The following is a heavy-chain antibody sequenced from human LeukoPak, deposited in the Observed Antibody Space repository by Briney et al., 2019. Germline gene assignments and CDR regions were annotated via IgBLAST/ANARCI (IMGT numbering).Heavy chain of an antibody. J-gene: IGHJ4*02. CDR2: MNPNSGNT. CDR1: GYTFTSYD. Sequence: ASVKVSCKASGYTFTSYDINWVRQATGQGLEWMGWMNPNSGNTGYAQKFQGRVTITRNTSISTAYMELSSLRSEDTAVYYCARAGRDGYSFDYWGQGTLVTVSS. CDR3: ARAGRDGYSFDY. D-gene: IGHD5-24*01. V-gene: IGHV1-8*03.